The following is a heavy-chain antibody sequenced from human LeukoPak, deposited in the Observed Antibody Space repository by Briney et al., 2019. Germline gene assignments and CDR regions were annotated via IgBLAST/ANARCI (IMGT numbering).Heavy chain of an antibody. CDR3: ASNIDDAAFDI. Sequence: ASVKVSCKASGYTFTSYGISWVRQAPGQGLEWMGWISAYNGNTNYAQKLQGRVTIATDTSTSTAYMELRSLRSDDTAVYYCASNIDDAAFDIWGQGTMVTVSS. J-gene: IGHJ3*02. D-gene: IGHD3-16*01. V-gene: IGHV1-18*01. CDR1: GYTFTSYG. CDR2: ISAYNGNT.